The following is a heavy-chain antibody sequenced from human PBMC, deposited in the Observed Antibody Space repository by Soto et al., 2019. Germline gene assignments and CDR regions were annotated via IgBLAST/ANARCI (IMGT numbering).Heavy chain of an antibody. CDR3: ARDLGCSSTSCYGYGMDV. CDR2: ISYDGSNK. Sequence: QVQLVESGGGVVQPGRSLRLSCAASGFTFSSYAMHWVRQAPGKGLEWVAVISYDGSNKYYADSVKGRFTISRDNSKKTLYLQMNSLRAEDTAVYYCARDLGCSSTSCYGYGMDVWGQGTTVTVSS. D-gene: IGHD2-2*01. CDR1: GFTFSSYA. J-gene: IGHJ6*02. V-gene: IGHV3-30-3*01.